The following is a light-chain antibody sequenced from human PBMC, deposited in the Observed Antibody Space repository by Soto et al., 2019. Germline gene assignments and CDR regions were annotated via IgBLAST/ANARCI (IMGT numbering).Light chain of an antibody. Sequence: QLVLTQPPSTSGTPGQRVSISCSGDNSNIGTHTVNWYQQLPGTAPKVLIYRNNERPSGVPDRFSGSKSGTSASLAISGLQSEDEADYYCTSWDDSLNVVFGGGTKLTVL. J-gene: IGLJ2*01. CDR3: TSWDDSLNVV. V-gene: IGLV1-44*01. CDR2: RNN. CDR1: NSNIGTHT.